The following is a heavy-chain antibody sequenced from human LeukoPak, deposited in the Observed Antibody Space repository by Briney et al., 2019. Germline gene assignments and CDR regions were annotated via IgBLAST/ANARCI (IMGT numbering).Heavy chain of an antibody. CDR2: VYCNGSS. CDR3: ARSIKRGLFDY. CDR1: GGSIGFYY. J-gene: IGHJ4*02. V-gene: IGHV4-59*01. Sequence: SETLSLTCTVSGGSIGFYYWNWIRQPPGKGLEWIGCVYCNGSSNYNPSLKSRVTISVDTSKIQFSLKLSSVTAADTAVYHCARSIKRGLFDYWGQGSLVTVSS. D-gene: IGHD3-10*01.